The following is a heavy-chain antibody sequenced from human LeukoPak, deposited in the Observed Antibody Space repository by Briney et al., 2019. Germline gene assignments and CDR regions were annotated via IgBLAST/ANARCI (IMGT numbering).Heavy chain of an antibody. CDR2: ISETGVSA. CDR3: AGGYRSGWYAIEY. J-gene: IGHJ4*02. CDR1: GFAFNSYA. V-gene: IGHV3-23*01. Sequence: GGSLRLSCAASGFAFNSYAMNWVRQAPGEGLEWVSAISETGVSAYYADSVKGRFTISRDNSKKTLFLHMNSLRAEDTAVYFCAGGYRSGWYAIEYWGQGTLVTVSP. D-gene: IGHD6-19*01.